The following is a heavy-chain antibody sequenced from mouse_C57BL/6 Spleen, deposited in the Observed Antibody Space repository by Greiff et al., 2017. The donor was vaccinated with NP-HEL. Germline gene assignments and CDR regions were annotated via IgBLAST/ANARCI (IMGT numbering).Heavy chain of an antibody. CDR3: AREGQLLRWDY. V-gene: IGHV1-82*01. CDR1: GYAFSSSW. D-gene: IGHD1-1*01. Sequence: QVQLQQSGPELVKPGASVKISCKASGYAFSSSWMNWVKQRPGKGLEWIGRLYPGDGDTNYNGKFKGKATLTADKSSSTAYMQLSSLTSEDSAVYFCAREGQLLRWDYWGQGTTRTVSS. CDR2: LYPGDGDT. J-gene: IGHJ2*01.